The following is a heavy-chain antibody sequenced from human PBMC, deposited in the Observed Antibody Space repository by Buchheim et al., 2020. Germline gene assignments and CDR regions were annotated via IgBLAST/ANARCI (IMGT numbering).Heavy chain of an antibody. V-gene: IGHV3-48*03. CDR3: ASGDDFWSGYHLDY. J-gene: IGHJ4*02. CDR2: ISSSGNTI. D-gene: IGHD3-3*01. CDR1: GFTFSSYE. Sequence: EVQLVESGGGLVQPGGSLRLSCAASGFTFSSYEMNWVRQAPGKGLEWVSYISSSGNTIYYVDSVKGRFTISSDNAKNSLYLQMNSLRAEDTAVYYCASGDDFWSGYHLDYWGQGTL.